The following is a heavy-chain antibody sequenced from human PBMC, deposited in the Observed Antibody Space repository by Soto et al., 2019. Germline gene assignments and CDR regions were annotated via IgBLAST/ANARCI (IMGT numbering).Heavy chain of an antibody. Sequence: GGSLRLSCTASGFSFSNSVMSWVRQAPRRGLEWVSAVSGSGISTFYADSVKGRFIISRDNSKNTLFLQVNSLKAEDTAVYFCARVQVQDLENIFDYWGQGT. V-gene: IGHV3-23*01. D-gene: IGHD3-3*01. CDR3: ARVQVQDLENIFDY. CDR1: GFSFSNSV. CDR2: VSGSGIST. J-gene: IGHJ4*02.